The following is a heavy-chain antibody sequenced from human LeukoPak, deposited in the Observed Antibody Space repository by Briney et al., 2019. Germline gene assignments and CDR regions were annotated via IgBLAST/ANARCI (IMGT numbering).Heavy chain of an antibody. Sequence: ASVKASCKASGYSFTNYAMNWVRQAPGQGLEWMGWIHPSTGNPTYAQGFTGRFVFSLDTSVSTTYLQISSLKAEDTAVYFCARAFQSLGGLSLPDYWGQGTLLTVSS. CDR3: ARAFQSLGGLSLPDY. V-gene: IGHV7-4-1*02. CDR2: IHPSTGNP. J-gene: IGHJ4*02. D-gene: IGHD3-16*02. CDR1: GYSFTNYA.